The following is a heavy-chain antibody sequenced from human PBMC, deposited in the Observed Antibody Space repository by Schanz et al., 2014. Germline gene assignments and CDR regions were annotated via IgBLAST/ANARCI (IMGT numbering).Heavy chain of an antibody. CDR3: AKQIHYDILTVTRN. J-gene: IGHJ4*02. V-gene: IGHV3-30*18. CDR1: GFTFSSYS. Sequence: VQLLDSGGGLVQPGGSLRLSCAASGFTFSSYSMNWVRQAPGKGLEWVAVISYDGSNKYYADSVKGRFTISRDNSKNTLYLQMNTLRAEDTAVYYCAKQIHYDILTVTRNWGQGTLVTVSS. CDR2: ISYDGSNK. D-gene: IGHD3-9*01.